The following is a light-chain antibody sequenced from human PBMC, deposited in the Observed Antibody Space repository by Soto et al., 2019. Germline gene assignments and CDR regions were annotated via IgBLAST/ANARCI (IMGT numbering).Light chain of an antibody. J-gene: IGKJ1*01. V-gene: IGKV3D-7*01. CDR3: QQDYNVPWT. CDR2: GAS. Sequence: EIVMTQSPATLSVSPGERATLSCRASQSVSSSFLSWYQQKPGQSPRLLIYGASTRATGIPVRFSGSGSGTDFTLTISSLQPEDFAVYYCQQDYNVPWTFGQGTKVDIK. CDR1: QSVSSSF.